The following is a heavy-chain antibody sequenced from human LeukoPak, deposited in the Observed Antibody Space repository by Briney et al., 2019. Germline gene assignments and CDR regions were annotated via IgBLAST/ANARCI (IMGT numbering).Heavy chain of an antibody. V-gene: IGHV3-11*04. Sequence: GGTLRLSCAASGFTFSDYYMSWIRQAPGKGLEWVSYISSSGSTIYYADSVKGRFTISRDNAKNSLYLQMNSLRAEDTAVYYCARSSWYSYFDYWGQGTLVTVSS. CDR3: ARSSWYSYFDY. D-gene: IGHD2-21*02. CDR1: GFTFSDYY. J-gene: IGHJ4*02. CDR2: ISSSGSTI.